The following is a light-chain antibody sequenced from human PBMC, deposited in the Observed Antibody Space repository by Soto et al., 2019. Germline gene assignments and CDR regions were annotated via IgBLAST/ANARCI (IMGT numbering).Light chain of an antibody. CDR3: QHYNSYSEA. V-gene: IGKV1-5*03. CDR1: QTISSW. CDR2: KAS. J-gene: IGKJ1*01. Sequence: DIQMTQSPSTLSGSVGDRVTITCQAGQTISSWLAWYQQKPGKAPKLLIYKASTLKSGVPSRFSGSGSGTEFTLTISSLQPDDFATYYCQHYNSYSEAFGQGTKVELK.